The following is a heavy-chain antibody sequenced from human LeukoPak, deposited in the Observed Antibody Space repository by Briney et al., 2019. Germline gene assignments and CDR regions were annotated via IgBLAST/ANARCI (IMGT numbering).Heavy chain of an antibody. Sequence: PSETLSLTCAVYGGSFSGYYWSWIRQPPGKGLEWIGEINHSGSTNYNPSLKSRVTISVDTSKNQFSLKLSSVTAADTAVYYCAREAEYYYDSSGPYFDYWGQGTLVTVSS. V-gene: IGHV4-34*01. CDR2: INHSGST. J-gene: IGHJ4*02. CDR1: GGSFSGYY. D-gene: IGHD3-22*01. CDR3: AREAEYYYDSSGPYFDY.